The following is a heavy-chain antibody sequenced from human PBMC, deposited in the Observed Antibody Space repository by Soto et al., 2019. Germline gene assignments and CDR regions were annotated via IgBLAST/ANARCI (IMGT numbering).Heavy chain of an antibody. CDR1: GYTFTSYA. CDR3: ARGRWGYGSWTSFYYYYYMAV. V-gene: IGHV1-3*01. Sequence: ASVKVSCKASGYTFTSYAMHWVRQAPGQRLEWMGWINAGNGNTKYSQKFQGRVTITRDTSASTAYMELSSLRSEDTAVYYCARGRWGYGSWTSFYYYYYMAVWGKGTTVTVSS. J-gene: IGHJ6*03. D-gene: IGHD3-10*01. CDR2: INAGNGNT.